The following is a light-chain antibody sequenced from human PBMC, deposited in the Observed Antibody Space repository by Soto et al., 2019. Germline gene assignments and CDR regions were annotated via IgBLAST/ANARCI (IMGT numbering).Light chain of an antibody. J-gene: IGKJ5*01. CDR3: QQYDSSPIT. V-gene: IGKV3-20*01. CDR2: GAS. CDR1: QSVSSSY. Sequence: EIVLTQSPGTLSLSPGERATLSCRASQSVSSSYLAWYQQKPGQAPRLLIYGASSRATGIPDRFSGSGSGTVFTLTFSRLEPEDFAVYYCQQYDSSPITFGQGTRLEIK.